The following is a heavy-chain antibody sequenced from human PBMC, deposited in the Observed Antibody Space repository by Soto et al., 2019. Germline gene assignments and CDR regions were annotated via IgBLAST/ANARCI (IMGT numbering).Heavy chain of an antibody. V-gene: IGHV4-4*02. D-gene: IGHD6-13*01. J-gene: IGHJ4*02. CDR3: ARRIAAAGANDY. Sequence: SETLSLTCXVSGGSISSSNWWSWVRQPPGKGLEWIGEIYHSGSTNYNPSLKSRVTISVDKSKNQFSLKLSSVTAADTAVYYCARRIAAAGANDYWGQGTLVTVSS. CDR1: GGSISSSNW. CDR2: IYHSGST.